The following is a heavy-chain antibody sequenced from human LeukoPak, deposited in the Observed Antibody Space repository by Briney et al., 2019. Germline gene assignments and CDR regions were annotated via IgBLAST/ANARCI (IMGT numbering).Heavy chain of an antibody. Sequence: ASVKVSCKASGYTFTSYGMNWVRQAPGQGLEWMGWINPNSGGTNYAQKFQGRVTMTRDTSISTAYMELSRLRSDDTAVYYCARATRGAPDYWGQGTLVTVSS. CDR3: ARATRGAPDY. D-gene: IGHD4-11*01. CDR1: GYTFTSYG. J-gene: IGHJ4*02. V-gene: IGHV1-2*02. CDR2: INPNSGGT.